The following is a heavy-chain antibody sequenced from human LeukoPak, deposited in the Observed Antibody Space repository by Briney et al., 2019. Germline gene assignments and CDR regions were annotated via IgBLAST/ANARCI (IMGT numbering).Heavy chain of an antibody. CDR3: VRDDDRPDNGLDY. D-gene: IGHD3-22*01. CDR1: GFTFSNYG. Sequence: PGGSLRLSCAASGFTFSNYGMSWVRQAPGKGLECVSANSGSGGSTYYADSVKGRFTISRDNSRNTVYLQMNSLRVEDTAVYYCVRDDDRPDNGLDYWGQGTLVTVSS. CDR2: NSGSGGST. J-gene: IGHJ4*02. V-gene: IGHV3-23*01.